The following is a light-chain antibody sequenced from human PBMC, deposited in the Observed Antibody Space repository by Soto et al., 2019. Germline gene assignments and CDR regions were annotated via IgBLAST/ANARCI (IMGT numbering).Light chain of an antibody. CDR2: EVS. CDR1: QSLLHTDGKTY. CDR3: LQSAQLPLT. V-gene: IGKV2D-29*01. J-gene: IGKJ4*01. Sequence: DVVMTQTPISLSVTPGQPASISCESSQSLLHTDGKTYLYWYLQKPGQPPQILIYEVSNLFSGVPDRFSGRGSGTYFTLKISRVEAEDVGVYYCLQSAQLPLTFGGGTKVQIK.